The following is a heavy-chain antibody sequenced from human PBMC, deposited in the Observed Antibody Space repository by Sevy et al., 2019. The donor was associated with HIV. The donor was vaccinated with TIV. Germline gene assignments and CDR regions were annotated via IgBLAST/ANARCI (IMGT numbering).Heavy chain of an antibody. J-gene: IGHJ4*02. V-gene: IGHV3-30*02. CDR3: AKHRDTLAAAAYLDH. CDR1: GFTFSQYG. CDR2: IRYDGSTK. Sequence: GGSVRLSCAATGFTFSQYGMEWVRQAPGKGLEWVAFIRYDGSTKYYADSVKGRFTISRDNSKNMLYLQMNSLRPEDTALYSCAKHRDTLAAAAYLDHWGQGTLVTVSS. D-gene: IGHD6-13*01.